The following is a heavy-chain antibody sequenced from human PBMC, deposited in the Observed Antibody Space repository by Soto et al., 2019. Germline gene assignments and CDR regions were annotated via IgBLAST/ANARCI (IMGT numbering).Heavy chain of an antibody. Sequence: GGSLRLSCAASGFTVSNNYMSWVRQAPGKGLEWVSVIYSGGNTYYADSVKGRFTISRDNSKNTLFLQMNSLRAEDTAVYYCARDIGGWDGSGRFVYYMDVWGKGTTVTVSS. D-gene: IGHD3-10*01. CDR3: ARDIGGWDGSGRFVYYMDV. CDR2: IYSGGNT. V-gene: IGHV3-66*01. CDR1: GFTVSNNY. J-gene: IGHJ6*03.